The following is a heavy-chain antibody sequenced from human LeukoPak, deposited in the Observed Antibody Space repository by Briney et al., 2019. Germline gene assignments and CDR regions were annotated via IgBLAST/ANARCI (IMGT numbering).Heavy chain of an antibody. J-gene: IGHJ4*02. V-gene: IGHV3-21*01. Sequence: GSLRLSCAASGFTFDDYAMHWVRQAPGKGLEWVSSISSSSSYIYYADSVKGRFTISRDNAKNSLYLQMNSLRAEDTAVYYCARDREVGALDYWGQGTLVTVSS. CDR2: ISSSSSYI. CDR3: ARDREVGALDY. D-gene: IGHD1-26*01. CDR1: GFTFDDYA.